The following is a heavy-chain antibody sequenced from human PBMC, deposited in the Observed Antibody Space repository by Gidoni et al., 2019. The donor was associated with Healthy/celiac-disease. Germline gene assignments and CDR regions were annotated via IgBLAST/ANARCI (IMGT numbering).Heavy chain of an antibody. Sequence: EVQLVESGGGLVKPGGSLRLSCAASGFTFSSYSMNWVRQAPGKGLEWVSSISSSSSYIYYADSVKGRFTISRDNAKNSLYLQMNSLRAEDTAVYYCARDGGKGSSGWYYFDYWGQGTLVTVSS. CDR1: GFTFSSYS. CDR2: ISSSSSYI. CDR3: ARDGGKGSSGWYYFDY. V-gene: IGHV3-21*01. D-gene: IGHD6-19*01. J-gene: IGHJ4*02.